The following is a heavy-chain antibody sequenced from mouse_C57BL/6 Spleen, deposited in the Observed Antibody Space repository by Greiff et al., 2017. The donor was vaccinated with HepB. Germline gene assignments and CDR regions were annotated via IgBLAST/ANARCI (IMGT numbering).Heavy chain of an antibody. V-gene: IGHV1-9*01. CDR3: ARKPPRGGNGYYYFDY. Sequence: QVQLQQSGAELMKPGASVKLSCKATGYTFTGYWIEWVKQRPGHGLEWIGEILPGSGSTNYNEKFKGKATFTADTSSNIAYMQLSSLTTEDSAIYYCARKPPRGGNGYYYFDYWGQGTTLTVSS. J-gene: IGHJ2*01. CDR2: ILPGSGST. D-gene: IGHD2-3*01. CDR1: GYTFTGYW.